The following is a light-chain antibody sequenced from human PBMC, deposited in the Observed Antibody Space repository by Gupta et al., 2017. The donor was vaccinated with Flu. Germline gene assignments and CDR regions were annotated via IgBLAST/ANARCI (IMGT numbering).Light chain of an antibody. CDR1: QSLLHSIGYNY. J-gene: IGKJ5*01. CDR3: MQALQTPIT. Sequence: ISCRSSQSLLHSIGYNYLDWYLQKPGQSPQLLIYLGSNRASGVPDRFSGSGSGTDFTLKISRVEAEDVGVYYCMQALQTPITFGQGTRLEIK. V-gene: IGKV2-28*01. CDR2: LGS.